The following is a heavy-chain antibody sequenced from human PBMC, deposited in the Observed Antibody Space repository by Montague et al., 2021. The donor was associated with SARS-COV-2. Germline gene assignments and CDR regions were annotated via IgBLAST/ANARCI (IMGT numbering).Heavy chain of an antibody. D-gene: IGHD6-13*01. J-gene: IGHJ4*02. V-gene: IGHV3-48*02. Sequence: SLRLSCAASGFTFSDHSMNWVRQAPGKGLQWVSHISTSGEIKHYADSVKGRFSISRDNAEKAVSLQMNSLRDDDTAIYYCARDALAASGSFDYWGPGILVTVSS. CDR1: GFTFSDHS. CDR3: ARDALAASGSFDY. CDR2: ISTSGEIK.